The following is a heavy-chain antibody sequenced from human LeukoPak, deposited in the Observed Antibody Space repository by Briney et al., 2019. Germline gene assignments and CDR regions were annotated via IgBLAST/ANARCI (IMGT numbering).Heavy chain of an antibody. D-gene: IGHD2-21*02. J-gene: IGHJ4*02. V-gene: IGHV3-48*03. CDR1: GFTFSSYE. CDR2: ISSSGSTI. Sequence: GGSLRLSCAASGFTFSSYEMNWVRQAPGKGLEWVSYISSSGSTIYYADSVKGRLTISRDNAKNSLYLQMNSLRAEDTAVYYCARDGDAYCGGDCYPAQKKGLVYWGQGTLVTVSS. CDR3: ARDGDAYCGGDCYPAQKKGLVY.